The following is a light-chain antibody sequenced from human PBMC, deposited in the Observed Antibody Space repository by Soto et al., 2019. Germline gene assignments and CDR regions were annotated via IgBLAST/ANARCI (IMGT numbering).Light chain of an antibody. V-gene: IGKV3-11*01. CDR2: EAL. Sequence: ETVFTQSPATLSLSPGERATLSCRASRSISTYLAWYQQKPGQAPRLLIYEALNRATGIPARFSGSGSGTDFTLTISSLEPEDFAVYYCQQRSNWPKTFGQGTKVDIK. CDR1: RSISTY. J-gene: IGKJ1*01. CDR3: QQRSNWPKT.